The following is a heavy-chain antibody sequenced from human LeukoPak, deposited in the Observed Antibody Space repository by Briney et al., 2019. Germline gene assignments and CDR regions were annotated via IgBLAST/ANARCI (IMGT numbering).Heavy chain of an antibody. J-gene: IGHJ4*02. CDR3: ARYSGTYRDF. V-gene: IGHV3-21*01. Sequence: PGESLRLSCAASGFTFSSYNMNWVRQAPGKGLEWVSSISSSSSYIFYADSVKGRFTISRDNAKNSLYLQMNSLRAEDTAVYYCARYSGTYRDFWDQGTLVTVSS. CDR2: ISSSSSYI. D-gene: IGHD1-26*01. CDR1: GFTFSSYN.